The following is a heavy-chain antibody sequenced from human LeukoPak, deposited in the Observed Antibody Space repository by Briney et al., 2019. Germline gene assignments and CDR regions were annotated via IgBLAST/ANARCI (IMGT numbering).Heavy chain of an antibody. V-gene: IGHV3-13*01. J-gene: IGHJ4*02. CDR1: GFTLSTHD. CDR2: IGAAGGT. D-gene: IGHD1-26*01. CDR3: ARGWERGFDC. Sequence: GGPLRLSCAASGFTLSTHDMVWVRQISGKGLEWVSAIGAAGGTYYPGSVKGRFTISRENAKNSLYLQMNSLRVGDTAVYYCARGWERGFDCWGQGTLVTVSS.